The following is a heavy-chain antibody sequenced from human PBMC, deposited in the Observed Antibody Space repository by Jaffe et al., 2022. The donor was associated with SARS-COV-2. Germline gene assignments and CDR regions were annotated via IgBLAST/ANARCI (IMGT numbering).Heavy chain of an antibody. CDR2: IWYDGSNK. J-gene: IGHJ4*02. CDR3: AKDYVHFDY. D-gene: IGHD3-16*01. Sequence: QVQLVESGGGVVQPGRSLRLSCAASGFTFSSYGMHWVRQAPGKGLEWVAVIWYDGSNKYYADSVKGRFTISRDNSKNTLSLQMNSLRAEDTAVYYCAKDYVHFDYWGQGTLVTVSS. V-gene: IGHV3-33*06. CDR1: GFTFSSYG.